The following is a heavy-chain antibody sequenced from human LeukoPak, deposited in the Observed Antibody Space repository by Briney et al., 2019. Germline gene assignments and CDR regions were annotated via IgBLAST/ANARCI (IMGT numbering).Heavy chain of an antibody. D-gene: IGHD1-7*01. J-gene: IGHJ4*02. Sequence: GGSLRLSCAASGFTFSSYWMHWVRQAPGKGLVWVSRINSDGSSTTYADSVKGRFTISRDNAKNTLFLQMSSLRAEDTAVYYCATARNFRFEYWGQGSLVIVSA. V-gene: IGHV3-74*01. CDR3: ATARNFRFEY. CDR2: INSDGSST. CDR1: GFTFSSYW.